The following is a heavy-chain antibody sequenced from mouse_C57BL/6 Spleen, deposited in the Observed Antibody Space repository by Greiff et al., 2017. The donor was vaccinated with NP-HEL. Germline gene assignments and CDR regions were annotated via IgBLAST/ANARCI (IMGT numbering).Heavy chain of an antibody. Sequence: EVKLQESGPELVKPGASVKMSCKASGYTFTDYNMHWVKQSHGKSLEWIGYINPNNGGTSYNQKFKGKATLTVNKSSSTAYMELRSLTSEDSAVYYCARRPQIYYDYDVGYFDVWGTGTTVTVSS. V-gene: IGHV1-22*01. CDR2: INPNNGGT. CDR1: GYTFTDYN. J-gene: IGHJ1*03. CDR3: ARRPQIYYDYDVGYFDV. D-gene: IGHD2-4*01.